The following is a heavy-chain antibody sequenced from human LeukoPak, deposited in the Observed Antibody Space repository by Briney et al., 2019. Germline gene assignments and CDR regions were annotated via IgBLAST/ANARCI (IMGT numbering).Heavy chain of an antibody. V-gene: IGHV4-59*01. J-gene: IGHJ6*02. CDR1: GGSISSYY. CDR2: IYYSGST. D-gene: IGHD2-21*01. Sequence: SETLSLTCTVSGGSISSYYWSWIRQPPGKGLEWIGYIYYSGSTNYNPSLKSRATISVDTSKNQFSLKLSSVTAADTAVYYCARVGDFISNYYGMDVWGQGTTVTVSS. CDR3: ARVGDFISNYYGMDV.